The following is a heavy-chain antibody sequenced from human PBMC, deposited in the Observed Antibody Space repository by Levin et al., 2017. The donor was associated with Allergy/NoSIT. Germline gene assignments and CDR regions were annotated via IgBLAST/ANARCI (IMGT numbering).Heavy chain of an antibody. Sequence: ASVKVSCKASGYTFTNYDINWVRQATGQGLEWMGWMNPNSGNTGYAQKFQGRVTLTRTSSISTAYMELSSLTSEDTAIYYCATQKWERLRSYSYYGMDVWGQGTTVTVSS. J-gene: IGHJ6*02. CDR1: GYTFTNYD. V-gene: IGHV1-8*01. CDR2: MNPNSGNT. D-gene: IGHD1-26*01. CDR3: ATQKWERLRSYSYYGMDV.